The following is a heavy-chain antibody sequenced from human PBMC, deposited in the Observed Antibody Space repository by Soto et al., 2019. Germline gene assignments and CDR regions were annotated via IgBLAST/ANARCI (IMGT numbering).Heavy chain of an antibody. J-gene: IGHJ5*02. D-gene: IGHD3-22*01. CDR1: GGTFSSYA. Sequence: SVKVSCKASGGTFSSYAISWVRQAPGQGLEWMGGIIPIFGTANYAQKFQGRVTITADESTSTAYMELSSLRSEDTAVYYCARAPGQSSGYYGGWFDPWGQGSLVTVSS. CDR2: IIPIFGTA. V-gene: IGHV1-69*13. CDR3: ARAPGQSSGYYGGWFDP.